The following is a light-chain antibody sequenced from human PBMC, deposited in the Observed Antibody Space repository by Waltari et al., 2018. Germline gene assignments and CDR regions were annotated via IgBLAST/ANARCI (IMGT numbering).Light chain of an antibody. V-gene: IGLV1-44*01. CDR3: AAWDDNLNGL. CDR2: AND. CDR1: RPNLGKNA. J-gene: IGLJ3*02. Sequence: QSVLTQAPSESGTPGQRVTISCSGSRPNLGKNAVNWYQQVPGTAPKPLIYANDQRPSGVPDRFSGSKSGTSASLVISGLQAEDEADYYCAAWDDNLNGLFGGGTKLTVL.